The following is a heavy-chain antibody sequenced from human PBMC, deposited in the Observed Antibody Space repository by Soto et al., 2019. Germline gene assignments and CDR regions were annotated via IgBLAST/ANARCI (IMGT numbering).Heavy chain of an antibody. V-gene: IGHV1-69*08. CDR3: ARDNGDFYFDY. D-gene: IGHD4-17*01. CDR2: IIPILGIA. Sequence: QVQLVQSGAEVKKPGSSVKVSCKASGGTFSSYTISWVRQAPGQGLEWMGRIIPILGIANYAQKFQGRVTITADKSTSTAYMELSSPRSEDTAVYYCARDNGDFYFDYWGQGTLVTVSS. CDR1: GGTFSSYT. J-gene: IGHJ4*02.